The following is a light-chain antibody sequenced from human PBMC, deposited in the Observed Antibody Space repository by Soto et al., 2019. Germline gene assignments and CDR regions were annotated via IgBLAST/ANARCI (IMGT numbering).Light chain of an antibody. CDR2: GTS. Sequence: EIALTQSPGTLSLSPGERATLSCRASQSVSSGYLAWYQQTPGQAPRLLIYGTSSRATGIPDRFSGSGSGTDFTLTISRLEPEDFAVYYCQQYGSSPALTFGGGTKVEIK. CDR1: QSVSSGY. J-gene: IGKJ4*01. CDR3: QQYGSSPALT. V-gene: IGKV3-20*01.